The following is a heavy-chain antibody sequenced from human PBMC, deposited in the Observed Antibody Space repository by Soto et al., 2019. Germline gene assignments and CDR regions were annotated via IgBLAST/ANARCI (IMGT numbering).Heavy chain of an antibody. V-gene: IGHV4-4*02. D-gene: IGHD3-10*01. CDR3: ARDRAYGSGSSYFDY. CDR1: SGSISSGNW. Sequence: QVQLQQSGPGLVKPSGTLSLTCAVSSGSISSGNWWRWVSQPPGRGREGIGEIYHSGSTNYNPSLKSRVTISVDKYKNQFSLKLSSVSAADTAVYYCARDRAYGSGSSYFDYWGQGTLVTVSS. J-gene: IGHJ4*02. CDR2: IYHSGST.